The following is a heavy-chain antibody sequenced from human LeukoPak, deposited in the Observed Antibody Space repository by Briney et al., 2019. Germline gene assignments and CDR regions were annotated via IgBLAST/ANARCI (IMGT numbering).Heavy chain of an antibody. CDR1: GGSISAGTSY. V-gene: IGHV4-61*02. D-gene: IGHD5-24*01. Sequence: SETLSLTCTVSGGSISAGTSYWSWIRQPAGKGLEWIGRIDTSGSTNYNPSLKSRVTISVDTSKNQFSLKLSSVTAADTAVYYCARDRVRDGYNYFDYWGQGTLVTVSS. CDR2: IDTSGST. J-gene: IGHJ4*02. CDR3: ARDRVRDGYNYFDY.